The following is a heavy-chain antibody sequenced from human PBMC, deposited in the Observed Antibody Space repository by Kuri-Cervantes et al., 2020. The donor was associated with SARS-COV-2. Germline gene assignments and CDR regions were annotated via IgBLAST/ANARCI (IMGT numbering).Heavy chain of an antibody. CDR2: ISGSESYK. V-gene: IGHV3-21*01. CDR3: ARVAGEGPIYYYYMDV. D-gene: IGHD2-21*01. Sequence: GESLKISCAASGFTFDDYGMSWVRQAPGKALEWVSSISGSESYKYYADSMKGRFTISRDNAKNSLYLQINSLRGEDTAVYYCARVAGEGPIYYYYMDVWGKGTTVTVSS. CDR1: GFTFDDYG. J-gene: IGHJ6*03.